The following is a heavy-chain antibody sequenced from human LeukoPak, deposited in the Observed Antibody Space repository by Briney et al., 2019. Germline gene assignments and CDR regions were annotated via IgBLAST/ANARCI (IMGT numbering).Heavy chain of an antibody. J-gene: IGHJ4*02. V-gene: IGHV3-9*01. CDR3: AKDRPVATTLHHFDH. Sequence: GGSLRLSCVVSGFSFDDYAMHWVRQGPGKALEWVSVISWDGNKVAYADSVEGRFTISRDNAKNSLYLQMTSLRPEDTAFYYCAKDRPVATTLHHFDHWGLGTLVTVSS. CDR2: ISWDGNKV. CDR1: GFSFDDYA. D-gene: IGHD1-26*01.